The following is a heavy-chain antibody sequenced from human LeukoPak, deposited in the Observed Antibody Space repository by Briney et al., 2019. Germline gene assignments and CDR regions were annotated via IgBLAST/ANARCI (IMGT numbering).Heavy chain of an antibody. J-gene: IGHJ4*02. D-gene: IGHD1-26*01. Sequence: ASVNVSCEASGYTFTNYGINWLRQPPGQGLEWMGWISGYNDNPNYAQKFQGRVTMTADTSTSTAYMDLRSLTSDDTAVYYCARDGTTTDDYWGQGTLVTVCS. CDR3: ARDGTTTDDY. CDR1: GYTFTNYG. CDR2: ISGYNDNP. V-gene: IGHV1-18*01.